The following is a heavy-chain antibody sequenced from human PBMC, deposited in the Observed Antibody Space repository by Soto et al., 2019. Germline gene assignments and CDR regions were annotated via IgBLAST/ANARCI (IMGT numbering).Heavy chain of an antibody. CDR2: INLRGGTT. J-gene: IGHJ4*02. CDR1: GYNFNQYY. CDR3: ARGPDDSDVPRWDH. Sequence: QVQLVQSGPEVRKPGASVRLSCATSGYNFNQYYIHWVRQAPGQGLEWMGIINLRGGTTEYAHKFRGRGTVTVDTSTRTAYMELSSLRSEDTAVYFCARGPDDSDVPRWDHWGQGTLITVSS. V-gene: IGHV1-46*02. D-gene: IGHD4-17*01.